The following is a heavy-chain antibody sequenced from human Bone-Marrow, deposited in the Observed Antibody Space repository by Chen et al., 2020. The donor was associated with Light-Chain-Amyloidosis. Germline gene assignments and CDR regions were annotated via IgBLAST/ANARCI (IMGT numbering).Heavy chain of an antibody. Sequence: EVQLLESGGGLVQPGGSLRLSCAASGFTFSSQPMSWVRQAPGKGLECVSGISDRGSNTYYADSMECRFTVSRDNSKNTLHLQMNSLGAEDTAVYYCAKWDWNTNYFDDWGQGTLVTVSS. CDR1: GFTFSSQP. CDR3: AKWDWNTNYFDD. J-gene: IGHJ4*02. D-gene: IGHD1-1*01. V-gene: IGHV3-23*01. CDR2: ISDRGSNT.